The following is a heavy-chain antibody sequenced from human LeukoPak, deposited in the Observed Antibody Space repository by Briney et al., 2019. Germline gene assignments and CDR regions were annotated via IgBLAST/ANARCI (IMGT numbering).Heavy chain of an antibody. Sequence: GGSLRLSCAASGFIFSSYAMHWVRQAPGKGLDGVAVISYDGSNKYYAGSVKGRFTISRDNAKSSLYLQMIILRAEDTVVYYCATSWSSGYYFENWGQGTLVTVSS. V-gene: IGHV3-30*04. CDR1: GFIFSSYA. CDR3: ATSWSSGYYFEN. J-gene: IGHJ4*02. CDR2: ISYDGSNK. D-gene: IGHD3-22*01.